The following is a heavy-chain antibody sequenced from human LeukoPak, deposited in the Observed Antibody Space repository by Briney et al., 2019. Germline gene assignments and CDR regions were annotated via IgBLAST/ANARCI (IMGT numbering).Heavy chain of an antibody. CDR1: GFTFSSYS. J-gene: IGHJ6*02. CDR2: ISSSSSYI. CDR3: ARDVKLGIDYYGMDV. D-gene: IGHD7-27*01. Sequence: GGSLRLSCAASGFTFSSYSMNWVRQAPGKELEWVSSISSSSSYIYYADSVKGRFTISRDNAKNSLYLQMNSLRAEDTAVYYCARDVKLGIDYYGMDVWGQGTTVTVSS. V-gene: IGHV3-21*01.